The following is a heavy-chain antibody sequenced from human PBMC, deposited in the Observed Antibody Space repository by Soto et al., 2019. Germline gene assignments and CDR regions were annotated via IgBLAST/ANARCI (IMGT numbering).Heavy chain of an antibody. CDR3: SKSPNFYCSSPNCYKYYFDY. Sequence: QDHLVESGGGVVQPGTSLRLSCAASGFTFNTYGMHWVRQAPGKGLAWVAVISYDGSDKFYADSVKGRFTISRDNSKNTLYLQMSSLRPADTAIYYCSKSPNFYCSSPNCYKYYFDYWGQGTLVTVYS. CDR1: GFTFNTYG. J-gene: IGHJ4*02. V-gene: IGHV3-30*18. D-gene: IGHD2-2*02. CDR2: ISYDGSDK.